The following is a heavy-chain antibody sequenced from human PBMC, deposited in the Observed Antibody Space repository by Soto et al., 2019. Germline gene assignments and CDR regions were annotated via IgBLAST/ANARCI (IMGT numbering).Heavy chain of an antibody. V-gene: IGHV3-21*01. CDR3: ARVPGYCSGGSCTDY. Sequence: EVQLVESGGGLVKPGGSLRLSCAASGFTFSSYSMNWVRQAPGKGLEWVSSISSSSSYIYYADSVKGRFTISRDNAKNSLNLQMNSLRAEDTAVYYCARVPGYCSGGSCTDYWGQGTLVTVSS. CDR2: ISSSSSYI. CDR1: GFTFSSYS. J-gene: IGHJ4*02. D-gene: IGHD2-15*01.